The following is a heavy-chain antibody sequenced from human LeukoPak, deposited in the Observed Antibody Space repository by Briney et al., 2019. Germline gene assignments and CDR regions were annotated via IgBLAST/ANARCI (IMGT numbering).Heavy chain of an antibody. CDR2: IYYSGST. D-gene: IGHD6-6*01. CDR1: GGSISSSSYY. V-gene: IGHV4-39*07. CDR3: ARSPIYSSSSGIYHYYYYMDV. Sequence: SETLSLTCTVSGGSISSSSYYWGWIRQPPGKGLEWIGSIYYSGSTYYNPSLKSRVTISVDTSKNQFSLKLSSVTAADTAVYYCARSPIYSSSSGIYHYYYYMDVWGKGTTVTVSS. J-gene: IGHJ6*03.